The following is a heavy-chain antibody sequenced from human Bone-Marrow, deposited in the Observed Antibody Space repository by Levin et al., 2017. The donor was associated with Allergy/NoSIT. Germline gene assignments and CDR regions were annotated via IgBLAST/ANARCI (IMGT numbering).Heavy chain of an antibody. V-gene: IGHV3-11*01. J-gene: IGHJ4*02. CDR1: GFTFSDYY. Sequence: PGESLKISCAASGFTFSDYYMSWIRQAPGKGLEWVSYISSSGSTIYYADSVKGRFTISRDNAKNSLYLQMNSLRAEDTAVYYCARDSPMFSSHPLDYWGQGTLVTVSS. CDR3: ARDSPMFSSHPLDY. D-gene: IGHD3-10*02. CDR2: ISSSGSTI.